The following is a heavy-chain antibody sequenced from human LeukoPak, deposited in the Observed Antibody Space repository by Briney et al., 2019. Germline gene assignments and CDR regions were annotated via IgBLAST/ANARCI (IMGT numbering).Heavy chain of an antibody. D-gene: IGHD2-2*02. V-gene: IGHV1-69*13. CDR2: IIPIFGTA. J-gene: IGHJ4*02. Sequence: GASVKVSCKASGYTFTGYYMHWVRQAPGQGLEWMGGIIPIFGTANYAQKFQGRVTITADESTSTAYMELSSLRSEDTAVYYCARLGYCSSTSCYMSGLYWGQGTLVTVSS. CDR3: ARLGYCSSTSCYMSGLY. CDR1: GYTFTGYY.